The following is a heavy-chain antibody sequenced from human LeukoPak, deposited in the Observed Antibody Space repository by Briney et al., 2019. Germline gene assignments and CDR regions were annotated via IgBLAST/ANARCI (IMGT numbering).Heavy chain of an antibody. V-gene: IGHV3-13*05. Sequence: GESLRLSCAASGFTVRSYDMHWVRQVAGKGLEWVSAISTASNPHYAASVQGRFTIFRANAENSLYLQMNSLSAEDTAVYYCARELGIEGYWYFDLWGRGTLVTVSS. CDR3: ARELGIEGYWYFDL. D-gene: IGHD7-27*01. CDR1: GFTVRSYD. J-gene: IGHJ2*01. CDR2: ISTASNP.